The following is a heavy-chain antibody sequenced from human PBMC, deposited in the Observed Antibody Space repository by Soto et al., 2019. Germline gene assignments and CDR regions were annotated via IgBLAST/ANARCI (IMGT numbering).Heavy chain of an antibody. CDR2: IIPIFGTA. D-gene: IGHD5-18*01. Sequence: SVKVSCKASGGTFSSYAISWVRQAPGQGLEWMGGIIPIFGTANYAQKFQGRVTITADESTSTAYMELISLRSEDTAVYYCATGLTAMVKASLDYWGQGTLVTVSS. V-gene: IGHV1-69*13. CDR1: GGTFSSYA. J-gene: IGHJ4*02. CDR3: ATGLTAMVKASLDY.